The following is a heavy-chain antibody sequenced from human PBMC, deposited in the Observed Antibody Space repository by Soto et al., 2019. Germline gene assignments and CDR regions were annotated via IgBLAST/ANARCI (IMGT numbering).Heavy chain of an antibody. CDR2: IYYSGST. D-gene: IGHD2-21*02. V-gene: IGHV4-39*01. Sequence: SETLSLTCTVTGDSISSRSYYWGWIRQPPGKGLEWIGSIYYSGSTYNNPSLRSRVSMSIDTSKDQFSLKLKSVTAADTALYFCARQRTSVVTRAYFDAWGPGSLVTVSS. J-gene: IGHJ4*02. CDR1: GDSISSRSYY. CDR3: ARQRTSVVTRAYFDA.